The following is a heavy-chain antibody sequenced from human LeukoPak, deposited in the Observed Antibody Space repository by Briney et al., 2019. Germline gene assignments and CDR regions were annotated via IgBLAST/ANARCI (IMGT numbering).Heavy chain of an antibody. Sequence: GASLRLSCAASGFTFSGYSMNWVRQAPGKGLEWVSTISSDSSHIYDTDSAKGRFTISRDNAKNSLYLQMNSLRPEDTAVYYCVRGATAVTRHLDYWGQGTLVTVSS. CDR3: VRGATAVTRHLDY. J-gene: IGHJ4*02. CDR1: GFTFSGYS. CDR2: ISSDSSHI. D-gene: IGHD4-23*01. V-gene: IGHV3-21*01.